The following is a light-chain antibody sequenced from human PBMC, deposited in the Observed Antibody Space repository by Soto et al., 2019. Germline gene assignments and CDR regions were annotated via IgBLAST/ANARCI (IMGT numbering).Light chain of an antibody. J-gene: IGKJ1*01. Sequence: EIVMTQSPATLSVSPGERVTLSCRASQSVSSNLAWYQQKPGQAPRLLIYGASTRVTDIPARFSGSGSGTEFPPTISSLQAEDFAVYYCQQYNNWPPWTFGQGTKVEIK. V-gene: IGKV3-15*01. CDR1: QSVSSN. CDR3: QQYNNWPPWT. CDR2: GAS.